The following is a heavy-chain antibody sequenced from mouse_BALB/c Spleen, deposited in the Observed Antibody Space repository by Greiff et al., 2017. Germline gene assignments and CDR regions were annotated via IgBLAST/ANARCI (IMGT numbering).Heavy chain of an antibody. CDR1: GFAFSSYD. V-gene: IGHV5-12-1*01. J-gene: IGHJ1*01. CDR3: ARDYAVRGYWYFDV. D-gene: IGHD1-1*02. Sequence: EVHLVESGGGLVKPGGSLKLSCAASGFAFSSYDMSWVRQTPEKRLEWVAYISSGGGSTYYPDTVKGRFTISRDNAKNTLFLQMTSLRSEDTAMYYCARDYAVRGYWYFDVWGAGTTVTVSS. CDR2: ISSGGGST.